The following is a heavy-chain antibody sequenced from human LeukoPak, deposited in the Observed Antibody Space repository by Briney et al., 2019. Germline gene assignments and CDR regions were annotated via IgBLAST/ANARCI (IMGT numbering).Heavy chain of an antibody. CDR2: INPNSGYT. CDR1: GYTFTRYD. V-gene: IGHV1-2*02. J-gene: IGHJ4*02. Sequence: GASVKVSCKASGYTFTRYDINWVRQATGQGLEWMGWINPNSGYTDYAQKFQDRVTMITDPSINTAYMELSRLRSDDTAMYYCARDDSSNWSSDFEFWGQGTLVTVSS. D-gene: IGHD6-13*01. CDR3: ARDDSSNWSSDFEF.